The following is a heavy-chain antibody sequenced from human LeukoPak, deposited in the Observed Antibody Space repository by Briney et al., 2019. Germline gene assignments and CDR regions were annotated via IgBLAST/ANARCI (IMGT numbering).Heavy chain of an antibody. Sequence: GGSLRLSCAASGFTFSSYEMNWVRQAPGKGLEWVSYISSSGSTIYYADSVKGRFAISRDNAKNSLYLQMNSLRAEDTAVYYCARAYYYDSSGYPGAYDIWGQGTMVTVSS. J-gene: IGHJ3*02. CDR2: ISSSGSTI. CDR3: ARAYYYDSSGYPGAYDI. CDR1: GFTFSSYE. V-gene: IGHV3-48*03. D-gene: IGHD3-22*01.